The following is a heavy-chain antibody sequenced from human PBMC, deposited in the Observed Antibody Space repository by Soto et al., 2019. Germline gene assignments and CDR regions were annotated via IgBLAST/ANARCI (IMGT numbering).Heavy chain of an antibody. V-gene: IGHV3-23*01. Sequence: GVSLIISCAGSGCTFRNNVLSWVRQAPGKGLDWVSGITGSGRDRYYADSVKGRFTISRDSSKNMVFLQMNSLRAEDTALYYCAKNGLDNSPSAIDSWGPGTLVTVSS. CDR2: ITGSGRDR. CDR3: AKNGLDNSPSAIDS. CDR1: GCTFRNNV. J-gene: IGHJ4*02. D-gene: IGHD2-8*01.